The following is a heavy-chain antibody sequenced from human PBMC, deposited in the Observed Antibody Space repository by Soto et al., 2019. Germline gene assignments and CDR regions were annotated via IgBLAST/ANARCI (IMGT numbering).Heavy chain of an antibody. CDR1: EFTISSHS. D-gene: IGHD3-22*01. CDR3: ARGATSDSSTWVDY. CDR2: ISSSSSFI. Sequence: PGGSLRLSYTASEFTISSHSFNCVRQAPGKGLEWVSSISSSSSFIYYADSVKGRFTISRDNAKKSLYLQMTSVRVEDTAVYYCARGATSDSSTWVDYWGQGALVTVSS. J-gene: IGHJ4*02. V-gene: IGHV3-21*01.